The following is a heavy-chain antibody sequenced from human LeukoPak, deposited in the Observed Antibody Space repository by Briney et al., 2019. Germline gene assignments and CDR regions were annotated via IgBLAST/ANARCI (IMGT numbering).Heavy chain of an antibody. CDR3: ARDAYYYGSGSYYAYYFDY. V-gene: IGHV3-30*04. J-gene: IGHJ4*02. CDR2: ISYDGSNK. Sequence: GRSLRLSCAASGFTFSSYAMHWVRQTPGKGLEWVAVISYDGSNKYYADSVKGRFTISRDNSKNTLYLQMNSLRAEDTAVYYCARDAYYYGSGSYYAYYFDYWGQGTLVTVSS. D-gene: IGHD3-10*01. CDR1: GFTFSSYA.